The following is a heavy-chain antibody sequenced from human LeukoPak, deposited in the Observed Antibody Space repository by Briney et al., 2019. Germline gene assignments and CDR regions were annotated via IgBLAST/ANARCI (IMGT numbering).Heavy chain of an antibody. J-gene: IGHJ4*02. D-gene: IGHD3-22*01. CDR1: GFTFSSYG. CDR3: AKDDTSGYYYLRG. V-gene: IGHV3-30*18. CDR2: ISYDGSNK. Sequence: PGGSLRLSCAASGFTFSSYGMHWVRQAPGKGLEWVAVISYDGSNKYYADSVKGRFTISRDNSKNTLYLQMNSLRAEDTAVYYCAKDDTSGYYYLRGWGQGTLVTVSS.